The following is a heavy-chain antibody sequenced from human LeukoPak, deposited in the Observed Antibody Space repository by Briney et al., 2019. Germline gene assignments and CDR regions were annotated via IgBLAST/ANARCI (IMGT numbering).Heavy chain of an antibody. V-gene: IGHV3-74*01. J-gene: IGHJ3*02. CDR1: GFTFSSYW. CDR2: IRSDGSST. Sequence: PGGSLRLSCAASGFTFSSYWMHWVRQAPGKGLVWVSAIRSDGSSTSYADSVKGRFTISRDNAKNTLYLQMNSLRAEDTAVYYCARDQAGAFDTWGQGTMVTVSS. D-gene: IGHD3-10*01. CDR3: ARDQAGAFDT.